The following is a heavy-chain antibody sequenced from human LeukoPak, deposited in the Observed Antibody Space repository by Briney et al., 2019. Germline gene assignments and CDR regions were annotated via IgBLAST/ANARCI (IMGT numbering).Heavy chain of an antibody. CDR2: IYYTGNT. CDR1: GDSITGYY. Sequence: SETLSLTCSVSGDSITGYYWGWIRQPPGKGLEWIGNIYYTGNTYYNSSLKSRVTISVDTSNNQFSLRLSSVTAADTAVYYCARAEFSSGDFDYWGQGTLVTVSS. V-gene: IGHV4-38-2*02. J-gene: IGHJ4*02. D-gene: IGHD6-19*01. CDR3: ARAEFSSGDFDY.